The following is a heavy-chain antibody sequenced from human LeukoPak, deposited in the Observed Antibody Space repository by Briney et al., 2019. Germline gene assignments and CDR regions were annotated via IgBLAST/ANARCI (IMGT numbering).Heavy chain of an antibody. CDR3: ARAYSERYGLGYYYMDV. D-gene: IGHD1-26*01. J-gene: IGHJ6*03. CDR1: GFTLSSYS. Sequence: GGSLRLSCAASGFTLSSYSMNWVRQAPGKGLEWVSCISSSSSYIYYADSVKGRFTISRDNAKKSLYLQMNSLRAEDTAVYYCARAYSERYGLGYYYMDVWGKGTTVTISS. V-gene: IGHV3-21*01. CDR2: ISSSSSYI.